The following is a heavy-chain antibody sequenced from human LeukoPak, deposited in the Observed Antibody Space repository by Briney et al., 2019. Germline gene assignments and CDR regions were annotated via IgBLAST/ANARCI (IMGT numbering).Heavy chain of an antibody. CDR3: AKSPPLVTVTMVRGVGQISYYYCMDV. D-gene: IGHD3-10*01. J-gene: IGHJ6*03. Sequence: HTGGSLRLSCAASGFTFSSYGMSWVRQAPGKGLEWGSAISGSGGSTYYADSVKGRFTISRDNSKNTLYLQMSSLRAEDTAVYYCAKSPPLVTVTMVRGVGQISYYYCMDVWGKGTTVTISS. CDR2: ISGSGGST. V-gene: IGHV3-23*01. CDR1: GFTFSSYG.